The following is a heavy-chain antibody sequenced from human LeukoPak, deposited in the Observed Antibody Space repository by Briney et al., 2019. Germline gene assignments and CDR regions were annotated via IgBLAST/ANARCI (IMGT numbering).Heavy chain of an antibody. CDR3: ARDSNSSPFDY. CDR1: GFTVSSNY. D-gene: IGHD6-13*01. CDR2: IYRCGST. V-gene: IGHV3-66*01. J-gene: IGHJ4*02. Sequence: GGSLRLSCAGFGFTVSSNYRSWVRQAPGKGLEWVSIIYRCGSTYNADSVKGRFTISRDNSKNTVYLQMNSLRAEDTAVYYCARDSNSSPFDYWGQGTLVTVSS.